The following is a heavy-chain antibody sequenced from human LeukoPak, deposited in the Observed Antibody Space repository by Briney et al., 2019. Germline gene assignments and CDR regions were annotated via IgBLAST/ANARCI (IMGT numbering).Heavy chain of an antibody. V-gene: IGHV3-48*04. Sequence: GGSLRLSCAASGFTLSRDSMNWVRQAPGKGLEWISYISHDSGIRYYADSVKGRFTVSRDNAKNTLYLQMNSLRAEDTAVYYCATDWAWGGFDHWGQGALVTVSS. D-gene: IGHD3-16*01. CDR1: GFTLSRDS. J-gene: IGHJ4*02. CDR2: ISHDSGIR. CDR3: ATDWAWGGFDH.